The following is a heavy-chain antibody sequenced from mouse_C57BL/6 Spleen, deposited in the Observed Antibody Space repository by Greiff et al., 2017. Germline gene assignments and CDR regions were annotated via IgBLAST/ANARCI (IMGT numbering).Heavy chain of an antibody. D-gene: IGHD2-4*01. CDR3: ASPHDYDDY. Sequence: VQVVESGAELARPGASVKLSCKASGYTFTSYGISWVKQRTGQGLEWIGEIYPSSGNTYYNEKFKGKATLTADKSSSTAYMELRSLTSEDSAVYFCASPHDYDDYWGQGTTLTVSS. V-gene: IGHV1-81*01. CDR1: GYTFTSYG. CDR2: IYPSSGNT. J-gene: IGHJ2*01.